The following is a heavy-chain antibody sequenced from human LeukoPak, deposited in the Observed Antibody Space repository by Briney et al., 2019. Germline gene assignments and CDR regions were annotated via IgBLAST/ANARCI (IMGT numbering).Heavy chain of an antibody. CDR2: IYYSGST. D-gene: IGHD5-12*01. V-gene: IGHV4-59*01. CDR3: ARVGGKYSGYDNYFDY. J-gene: IGHJ4*02. Sequence: PSETLSLTCTVSGGSISSYYWSWIRQPPGKGLEWIGYIYYSGSTNYNPSLKSRVTISVDTSKNQFSLKLSSVTAADTAVYYCARVGGKYSGYDNYFDYWGQGTLVTVSS. CDR1: GGSISSYY.